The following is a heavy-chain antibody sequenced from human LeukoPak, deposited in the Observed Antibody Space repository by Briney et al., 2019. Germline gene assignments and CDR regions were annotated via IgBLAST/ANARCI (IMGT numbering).Heavy chain of an antibody. V-gene: IGHV3-74*01. J-gene: IGHJ4*02. Sequence: GGSLRLSCAASGFTFSAYWMHWVRQVPGKGLVWVSRIHREGTTTIYADSVKGRFTISRDNGKDTLYLHMNSLRADDTAVYYCARDSDWLLFDYWGQGTLVTVSS. CDR1: GFTFSAYW. CDR2: IHREGTTT. D-gene: IGHD3-9*01. CDR3: ARDSDWLLFDY.